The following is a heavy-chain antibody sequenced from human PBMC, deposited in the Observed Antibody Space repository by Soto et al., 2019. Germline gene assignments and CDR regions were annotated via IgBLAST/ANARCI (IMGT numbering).Heavy chain of an antibody. J-gene: IGHJ6*02. CDR2: IYTSGST. V-gene: IGHV4-4*07. CDR1: GGSIISYY. D-gene: IGHD6-19*01. Sequence: QVQLQESGPGLVTPSATLSLTCTVSGGSIISYYWSWIRQPAGQGLEWIGRIYTSGSTNYNPSLKSRVTMTVDTSKNRFSLKLSSVTAADTAVDCCARGQWLTYGMDVWGQGTTVTVSS. CDR3: ARGQWLTYGMDV.